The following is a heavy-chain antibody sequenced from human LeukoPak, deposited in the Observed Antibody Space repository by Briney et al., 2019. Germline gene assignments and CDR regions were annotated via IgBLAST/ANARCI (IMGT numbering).Heavy chain of an antibody. CDR1: GDSISNDNYY. V-gene: IGHV4-61*02. CDR3: ARDTALWTFDI. D-gene: IGHD2-21*02. Sequence: SQTLSLTCTVSGDSISNDNYYWNWIRQPAGKGLEWIGRIFSSGSSIYNPSLKSRVTMSVDTSKNQFTLKLNSVTAADTAMYYCARDTALWTFDIWGQGTMVTVSS. CDR2: IFSSGSS. J-gene: IGHJ3*02.